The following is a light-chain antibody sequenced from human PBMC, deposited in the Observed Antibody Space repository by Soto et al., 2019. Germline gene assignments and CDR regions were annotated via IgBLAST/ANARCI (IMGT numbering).Light chain of an antibody. V-gene: IGKV3-20*01. Sequence: EIVLTQSPGTLSLSPGERATLSCRASQSVSSSFLAWYQQKPGQAPRLLIYGASSRATGIPARFSGSGSGTDFSLTISRLEPDDFAVYYCQQYDNSPWTFGQGTKVEIK. CDR1: QSVSSSF. J-gene: IGKJ1*01. CDR2: GAS. CDR3: QQYDNSPWT.